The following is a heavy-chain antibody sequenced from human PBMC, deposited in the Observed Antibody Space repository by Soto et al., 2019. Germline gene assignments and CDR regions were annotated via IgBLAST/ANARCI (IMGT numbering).Heavy chain of an antibody. CDR3: AKDLVVVVAATIDY. J-gene: IGHJ4*02. D-gene: IGHD2-15*01. CDR2: FSGSGGST. V-gene: IGHV3-23*01. CDR1: GFTFSSYA. Sequence: EVQLLESGGGLVQPGGSLRLSCAASGFTFSSYAMSWVRQAQGKGLRWVSPFSGSGGSTNTADSMKGRLTISRDNSKNTLYLQMNSLRAEDTAVYYCAKDLVVVVAATIDYWGQGTLVTVSS.